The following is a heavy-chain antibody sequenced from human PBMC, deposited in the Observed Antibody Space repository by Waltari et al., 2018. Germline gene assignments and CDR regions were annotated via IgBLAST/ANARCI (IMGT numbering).Heavy chain of an antibody. V-gene: IGHV4-38-2*01. CDR2: IYHDGTT. Sequence: QVQLQESGPGLVKSSETLSLTCDVSGYAVNSGFYWGWIRQAPGKGLEWVATIYHDGTTFYNPSLKSRLSVSMDTSKTQISLTLKSVTAADTALYYCSRQVLGYCTSAACRRLESWGQGTLVTVSS. CDR1: GYAVNSGFY. CDR3: SRQVLGYCTSAACRRLES. D-gene: IGHD2-2*03. J-gene: IGHJ4*02.